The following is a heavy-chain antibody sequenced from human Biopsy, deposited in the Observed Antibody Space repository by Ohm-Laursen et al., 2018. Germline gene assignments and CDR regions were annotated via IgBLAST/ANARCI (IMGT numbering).Heavy chain of an antibody. J-gene: IGHJ4*02. D-gene: IGHD3-22*01. Sequence: GTLSLTCNVSGGDINNYYWSWIRQPAGKGLEWIGYVSYSGNTKYNPSLKSRVIISADTSKNQFSLKLSSVTAADTAMYYCAAYYYDSSGYFYAFHYWGRGTLVTVSS. V-gene: IGHV4-59*08. CDR3: AAYYYDSSGYFYAFHY. CDR1: GGDINNYY. CDR2: VSYSGNT.